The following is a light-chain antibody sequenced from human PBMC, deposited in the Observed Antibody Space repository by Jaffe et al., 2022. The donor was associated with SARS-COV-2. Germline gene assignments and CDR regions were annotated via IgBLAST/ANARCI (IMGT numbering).Light chain of an antibody. CDR2: TNH. Sequence: QSVLTQPPSAAATPGQRVTISCSGSTSNIGTNVVDWYQQLPGTAPKLLIYTNHQRPSGVPDRFSGSKSGTSASLAISGLQSDDEAEYYCAAWDGSLNGYVFGTATKVTVL. CDR3: AAWDGSLNGYV. V-gene: IGLV1-44*01. J-gene: IGLJ1*01. CDR1: TSNIGTNV.